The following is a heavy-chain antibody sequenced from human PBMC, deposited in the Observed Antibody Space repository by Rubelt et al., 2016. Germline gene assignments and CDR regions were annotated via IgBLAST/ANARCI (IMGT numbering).Heavy chain of an antibody. D-gene: IGHD6-13*01. J-gene: IGHJ5*01. CDR2: ISAYNGDT. Sequence: QVQLVQSGAEVKKPGASVKVSCKASGYTFTRYGISWVRQAPGQGPEWMGWISAYNGDTNYAQQLKGRVTMTTDTTTSTVYMERRSLGCDDTAVYYWARAGKYSSTWYGFWFDSWGQGTLVTVSS. V-gene: IGHV1-18*01. CDR3: ARAGKYSSTWYGFWFDS. CDR1: GYTFTRYG.